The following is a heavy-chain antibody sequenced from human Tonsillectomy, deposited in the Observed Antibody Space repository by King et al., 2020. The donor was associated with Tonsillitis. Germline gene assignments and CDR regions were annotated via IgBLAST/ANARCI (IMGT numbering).Heavy chain of an antibody. CDR3: AKATTTGGRGYYMDV. D-gene: IGHD2-8*02. V-gene: IGHV3-23*04. J-gene: IGHJ6*03. CDR2: LSGNIGST. Sequence: QLVQSGGGLVQPGGSLRLSCAASGFTFSNYAMTCVRQAPGKGLEWVSSLSGNIGSTYYADSVKGRFTISRDNSKNTLYLQMNSLRADDTAVYYCAKATTTGGRGYYMDVWGKGTTVTVSS. CDR1: GFTFSNYA.